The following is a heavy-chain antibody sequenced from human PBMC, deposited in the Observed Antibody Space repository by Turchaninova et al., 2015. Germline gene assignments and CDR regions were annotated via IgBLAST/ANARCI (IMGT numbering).Heavy chain of an antibody. D-gene: IGHD3-3*01. J-gene: IGHJ4*02. CDR1: GFIFSNYA. CDR2: FCGRGGLT. Sequence: EVHLVESGGGLVQPGGSLRLSCAASGFIFSNYAMTWVRQATGKWGEGVSAFCGRGGLTYYAGSVKGRFTISRDNSKNTLFLQMNSLRTDDTAEYFCARGDSFYDFRVECWGQGILVTVSS. V-gene: IGHV3-23*04. CDR3: ARGDSFYDFRVEC.